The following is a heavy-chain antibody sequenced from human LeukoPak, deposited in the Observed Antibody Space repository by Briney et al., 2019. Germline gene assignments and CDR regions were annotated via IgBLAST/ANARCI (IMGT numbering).Heavy chain of an antibody. J-gene: IGHJ2*01. Sequence: SGGSLRLSCAASGFTFSSYAMHWVRQAPGKGLEWVAVISYDGSNKYYADSVKGRFTISRDNSKNTLYLQMNSLRAEDTAVYYCARDPFGRYFDLWGRGTLVTVS. D-gene: IGHD3-16*01. CDR1: GFTFSSYA. CDR3: ARDPFGRYFDL. CDR2: ISYDGSNK. V-gene: IGHV3-30*04.